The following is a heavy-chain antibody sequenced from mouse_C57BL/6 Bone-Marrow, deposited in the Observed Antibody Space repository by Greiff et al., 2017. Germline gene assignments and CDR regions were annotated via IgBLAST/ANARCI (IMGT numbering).Heavy chain of an antibody. D-gene: IGHD4-1*01. Sequence: VMLVESGAELVRPGTSVKVSCKASGYAFTNYLIEWVKQRPGQGLEWIGVINPGSGGTNYNEKFKGKATLTADKSSSTAYMQLSSLTSEDSAVYFCARRTGPWFAYWGQGTLVTVSA. CDR3: ARRTGPWFAY. J-gene: IGHJ3*01. CDR1: GYAFTNYL. CDR2: INPGSGGT. V-gene: IGHV1-54*01.